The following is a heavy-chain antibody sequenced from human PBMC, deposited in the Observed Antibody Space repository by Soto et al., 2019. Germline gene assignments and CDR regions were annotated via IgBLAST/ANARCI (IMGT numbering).Heavy chain of an antibody. CDR2: IYYSGTT. V-gene: IGHV4-59*08. CDR1: GGSISSYY. J-gene: IGHJ4*02. D-gene: IGHD6-13*01. CDR3: ARHRRPGSSSWYGVDY. Sequence: QVQLQESGPGLVKPSETLSLSCTVSGGSISSYYWSWIRQSPGKGLEWIGYIYYSGTTNYNPPLKSRVTISVDTSKNQFSLKLSSVSAADTAVYYCARHRRPGSSSWYGVDYWGQGTLVTVSS.